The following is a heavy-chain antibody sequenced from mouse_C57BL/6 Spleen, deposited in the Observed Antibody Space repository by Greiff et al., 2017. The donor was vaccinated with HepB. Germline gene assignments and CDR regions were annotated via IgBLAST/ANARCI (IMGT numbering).Heavy chain of an antibody. CDR1: GFTFSDYY. CDR2: INYDGSST. J-gene: IGHJ1*03. Sequence: EVQLQQSEGGLVQPGSSMKLSCTASGFTFSDYYMAWVRQVPEKGLEWVANINYDGSSTYYLDSLKSRFIISRDNAKNILYLQMSSLKSEDTATYYCARGYYGSSLDVWGTGTTVTVSS. D-gene: IGHD1-1*01. CDR3: ARGYYGSSLDV. V-gene: IGHV5-16*01.